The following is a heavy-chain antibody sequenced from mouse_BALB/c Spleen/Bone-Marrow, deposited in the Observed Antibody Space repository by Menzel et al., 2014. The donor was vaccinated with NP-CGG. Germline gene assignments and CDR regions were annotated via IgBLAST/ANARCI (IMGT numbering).Heavy chain of an antibody. Sequence: VHLQQPGAELVKPGASVKLSCTASGFNIKDTYMHWVKQRPEQGLEWIGRIDPANGNTKYDPKFQGKATITADTSSHTAYLQLSSLTSEDTAVYYCARNGNYGAWFAYWGQGTPVTVSA. J-gene: IGHJ3*01. CDR3: ARNGNYGAWFAY. D-gene: IGHD2-1*01. V-gene: IGHV14-3*02. CDR2: IDPANGNT. CDR1: GFNIKDTY.